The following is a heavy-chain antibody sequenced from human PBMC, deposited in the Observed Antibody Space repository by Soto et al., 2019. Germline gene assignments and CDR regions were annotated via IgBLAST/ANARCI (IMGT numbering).Heavy chain of an antibody. CDR3: ARDIPSFAQWLVGEGAFDI. J-gene: IGHJ3*02. V-gene: IGHV4-61*01. Sequence: QVQLQESGPGLVKPSETLSLTCTVSGGSVSSGSYYWSWIRQPPGKGLEWIGYIYYSGSTNYNPSLKSRVTISVDTSKNQFSLKLSSVTAADTAVYYCARDIPSFAQWLVGEGAFDIWGQGTMVTVSS. D-gene: IGHD6-19*01. CDR2: IYYSGST. CDR1: GGSVSSGSYY.